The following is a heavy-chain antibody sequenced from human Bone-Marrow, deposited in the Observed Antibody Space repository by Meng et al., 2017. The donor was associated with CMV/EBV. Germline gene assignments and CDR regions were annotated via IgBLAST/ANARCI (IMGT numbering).Heavy chain of an antibody. D-gene: IGHD3-3*01. CDR2: IYYSGST. V-gene: IGHV4-39*07. CDR3: ARELLNYDLWEGDAFDI. CDR1: GGAISSSSYY. J-gene: IGHJ3*02. Sequence: SETLSLTCTVSGGAISSSSYYWGWIRQPPGKGLEWIGSIYYSGSTYYNPSLKSRVTISVDTSKNQFSLKLSSVTAADTAVYYCARELLNYDLWEGDAFDIWGQGTMVTVSS.